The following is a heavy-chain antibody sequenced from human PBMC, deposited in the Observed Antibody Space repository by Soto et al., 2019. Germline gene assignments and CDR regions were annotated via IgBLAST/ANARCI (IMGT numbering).Heavy chain of an antibody. Sequence: GGSLRLSCTASGFTFGDYAMSWFRQAPGKGLEWVGFIRSKAYGGTTEYAASVKGRFTISRDDSKSIAYLQMNSLKTEDTAVYYCTRGYCSGGSCYVLTPDYWGQGTLVTVSS. CDR2: IRSKAYGGTT. D-gene: IGHD2-15*01. J-gene: IGHJ4*02. V-gene: IGHV3-49*03. CDR1: GFTFGDYA. CDR3: TRGYCSGGSCYVLTPDY.